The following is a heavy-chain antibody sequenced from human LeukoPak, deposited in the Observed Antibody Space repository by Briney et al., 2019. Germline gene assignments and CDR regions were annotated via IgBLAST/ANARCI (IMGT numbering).Heavy chain of an antibody. CDR3: AGAMKHGNVWYWFDP. CDR1: GFTFSDHY. CDR2: SRNKVNRYTT. D-gene: IGHD6-19*01. J-gene: IGHJ5*02. Sequence: GGSLRLSCAASGFTFSDHYMDWLRQAPGNGLEWVCRSRNKVNRYTTEYAASVKGRFTISRDESKNSLFLQMDSLKTEDTAVYYCAGAMKHGNVWYWFDPWGQGTLVTVSP. V-gene: IGHV3-72*01.